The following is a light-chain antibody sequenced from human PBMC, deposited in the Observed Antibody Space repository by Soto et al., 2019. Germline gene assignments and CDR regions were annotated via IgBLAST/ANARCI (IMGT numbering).Light chain of an antibody. CDR1: KSVLYSSNNKNY. CDR2: WAS. CDR3: KQYYDTPRYT. Sequence: DIVMTKSPDALAVTLGERVTINCKSSKSVLYSSNNKNYLALYQHKPGQPPKLLIYWASTRESGVPDRFSGGGSGTHCTPAISSLQAKHVAVYYCKQYYDTPRYTFGQGTKLEIK. J-gene: IGKJ2*01. V-gene: IGKV4-1*01.